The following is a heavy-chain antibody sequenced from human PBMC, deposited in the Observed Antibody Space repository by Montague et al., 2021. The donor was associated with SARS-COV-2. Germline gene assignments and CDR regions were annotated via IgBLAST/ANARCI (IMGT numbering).Heavy chain of an antibody. J-gene: IGHJ6*02. CDR3: ARGLRYFDWSPYGMYV. V-gene: IGHV3-13*01. D-gene: IGHD3-9*01. CDR2: IGSAGDT. Sequence: SLRLSCAASGFTFSSYDMHWVRQTTGKGLEWVSAIGSAGDTYYPGSVKGRFTISRENAKNSLYLQMNSLRAGDTAVYYCARGLRYFDWSPYGMYVWGQGTTVTVSS. CDR1: GFTFSSYD.